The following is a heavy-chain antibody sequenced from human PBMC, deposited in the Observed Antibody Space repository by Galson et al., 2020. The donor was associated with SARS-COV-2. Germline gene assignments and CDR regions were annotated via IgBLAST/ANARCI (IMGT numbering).Heavy chain of an antibody. CDR2: IYWNDDK. CDR3: AHRLHPYYYVSGSYYKSRYMDV. J-gene: IGHJ6*03. V-gene: IGHV2-5*01. D-gene: IGHD3-10*01. Sequence: SGPTLVKPTQTLTLTCTFSGFSLSPSGVGVGWIRQPPGKALEWLALIYWNDDKRYSPSLKSRLTITKDTSKNQVVLTMTNMDPVDTATYYCAHRLHPYYYVSGSYYKSRYMDVWGKGTTFTVSS. CDR1: GFSLSPSGVG.